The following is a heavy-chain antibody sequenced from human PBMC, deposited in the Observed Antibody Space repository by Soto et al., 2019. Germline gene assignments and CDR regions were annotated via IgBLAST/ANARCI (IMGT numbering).Heavy chain of an antibody. Sequence: QVQLQESGPGLVKPSETLSLTCTVSGGSIDGYNCAWIRQPPGKSLEWVGYVYYNGGSRYNPSLKSRVTLSMDKSKSQFSLQLRSVTAADTAVYYCVRQGIGNLHGLVDVWGRGTTVTVSS. D-gene: IGHD3-10*01. CDR2: VYYNGGS. CDR3: VRQGIGNLHGLVDV. CDR1: GGSIDGYN. V-gene: IGHV4-59*08. J-gene: IGHJ6*02.